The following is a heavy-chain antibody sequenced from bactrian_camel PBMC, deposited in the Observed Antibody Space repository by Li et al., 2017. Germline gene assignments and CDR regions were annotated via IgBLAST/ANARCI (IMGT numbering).Heavy chain of an antibody. CDR1: GHSRGSNC. CDR2: IDSDGMT. D-gene: IGHD5*01. J-gene: IGHJ4*01. Sequence: HVQLVESGGGSVQARGSLRLSCVVSGHSRGSNCVGWYRLPPGRAPAEREGIAGIDSDGMTVYADSVKGRFTISKDNAKNTVYLQMNSLKPEDTAMYYCAADRGIFCLRLGYEYQYWGQGTQVTVS. V-gene: IGHV3S53*01. CDR3: AADRGIFCLRLGYEYQY.